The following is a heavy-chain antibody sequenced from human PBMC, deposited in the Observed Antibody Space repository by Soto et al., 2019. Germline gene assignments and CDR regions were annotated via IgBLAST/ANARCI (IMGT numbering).Heavy chain of an antibody. Sequence: QVRLVESGGGVVQPGRSLRLSCTASGFSFSSYAMYWFRQPPGKGLECVAVISHDGINKHYAASVKGRVTVSRDNSNHSLDLQLNSLRGEDTAMYYCARDMYSSDYFVKWFEPWGQATLVTVSS. D-gene: IGHD6-19*01. CDR1: GFSFSSYA. J-gene: IGHJ5*02. CDR3: ARDMYSSDYFVKWFEP. CDR2: ISHDGINK. V-gene: IGHV3-30-3*01.